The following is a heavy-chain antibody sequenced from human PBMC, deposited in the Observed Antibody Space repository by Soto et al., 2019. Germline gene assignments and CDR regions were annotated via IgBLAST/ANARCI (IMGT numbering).Heavy chain of an antibody. CDR2: IYPGDSDT. V-gene: IGHV5-51*01. J-gene: IGHJ4*02. CDR1: GYSFTSYW. CDR3: ARTPFCSSTSCYGDY. D-gene: IGHD2-2*01. Sequence: PGESLKISYKGSGYSFTSYWIGWVRQMPGKGLEWMGIIYPGDSDTRYSPSFQGQVTISADKSISTAYLQWSSLKASDTAMYYCARTPFCSSTSCYGDYWGQGTLVTVSS.